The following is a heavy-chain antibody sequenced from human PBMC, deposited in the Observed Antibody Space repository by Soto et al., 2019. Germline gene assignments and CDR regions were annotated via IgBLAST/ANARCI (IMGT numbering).Heavy chain of an antibody. CDR3: ARVHHYYGSGSPAPYYFDY. J-gene: IGHJ4*02. CDR2: ISAYNGST. Sequence: ASVKVSCKASGYTFTSYGISWVRQAPGQGLEWMGWISAYNGSTSYAQKFQGRVTMTRDTSTSTVYMELSSLRSEDTAVYYCARVHHYYGSGSPAPYYFDYWGQGTLVTVSS. CDR1: GYTFTSYG. D-gene: IGHD3-10*01. V-gene: IGHV1-18*04.